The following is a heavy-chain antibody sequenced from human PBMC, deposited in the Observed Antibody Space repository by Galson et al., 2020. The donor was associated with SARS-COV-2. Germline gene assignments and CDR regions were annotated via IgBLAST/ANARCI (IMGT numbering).Heavy chain of an antibody. J-gene: IGHJ4*02. CDR2: SYSEGSST. D-gene: IGHD1-1*01. CDR1: GFTFSSYW. Sequence: GGSLRLSCAASGFTFSSYWMHWVRQAPGKGLVWVSRSYSEGSSTSYADSVKGRFTIDGDNAKNTLYLQMNSLRAEDMALYDCARGDMWNEYLDYCCQGTLVTVSS. V-gene: IGHV3-74*01. CDR3: ARGDMWNEYLDY.